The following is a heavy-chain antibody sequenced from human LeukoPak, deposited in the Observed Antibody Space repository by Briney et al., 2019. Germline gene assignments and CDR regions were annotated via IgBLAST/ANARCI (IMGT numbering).Heavy chain of an antibody. V-gene: IGHV4-31*03. CDR3: ARDRNSGSGSSPY. J-gene: IGHJ4*02. CDR2: IYLSGTT. D-gene: IGHD3-10*01. Sequence: SQTLSLTCTVSGDSITSSGYYWSWIRQRPGEGLEWIGYIYLSGTTYYNPSLKSRVTISVDMSQNQFSLKLTSVTAADTAVYYCARDRNSGSGSSPYWGQGTLVAVSS. CDR1: GDSITSSGYY.